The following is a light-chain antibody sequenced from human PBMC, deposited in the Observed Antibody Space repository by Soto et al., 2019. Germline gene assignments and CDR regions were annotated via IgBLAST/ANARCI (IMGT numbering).Light chain of an antibody. CDR1: QSIRSW. CDR3: QQYESYSPLT. CDR2: DAY. V-gene: IGKV1-5*01. J-gene: IGKJ4*01. Sequence: DIQMTQSPSILSASVGDRVTITCRASQSIRSWLAWYQQKPGKAPKLLIYDAYSLESGVPSRFSGRRSVTEFTLTIAGLQPEDFATYYCQQYESYSPLTFGGGTKVEIK.